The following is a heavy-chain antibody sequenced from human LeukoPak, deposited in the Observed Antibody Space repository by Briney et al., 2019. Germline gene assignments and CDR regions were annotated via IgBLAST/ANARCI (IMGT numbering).Heavy chain of an antibody. CDR3: AKDWDYYDSSGYIDY. CDR1: GFTFGSYG. V-gene: IGHV3-30*02. D-gene: IGHD3-22*01. Sequence: GGSLRLSCAASGFTFGSYGMHWVRQAPGKGLEWVTFIRSDGSNKYYADSVKGRFTISRDNSKNTLYLQMNSLRAEDTAVYYCAKDWDYYDSSGYIDYWGQGTLVTVSS. J-gene: IGHJ4*02. CDR2: IRSDGSNK.